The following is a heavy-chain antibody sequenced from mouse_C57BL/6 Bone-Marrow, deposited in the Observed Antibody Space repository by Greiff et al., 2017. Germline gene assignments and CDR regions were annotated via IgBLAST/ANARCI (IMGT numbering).Heavy chain of an antibody. D-gene: IGHD3-2*02. CDR2: IDPSDSYT. J-gene: IGHJ2*01. CDR3: AREGGWGFDY. CDR1: GYTFTSYW. V-gene: IGHV1-69*01. Sequence: QVQLQQPGAELVMPGASVKLSCKASGYTFTSYWMHWVKQRPGQGLEWIGEIDPSDSYTNYNQKFKGKSTLTVDKSSTTAYMQLSSLTSEDSAVFYCAREGGWGFDYWGQGTTHTVSS.